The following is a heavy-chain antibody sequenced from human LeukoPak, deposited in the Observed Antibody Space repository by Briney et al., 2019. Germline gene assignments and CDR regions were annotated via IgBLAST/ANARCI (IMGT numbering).Heavy chain of an antibody. Sequence: GRSLRLSCAASGFIFSNSAMSWVRRAPGRGLEWVSAISGSGGSTYYADSVKGRFTISRDNSKNTLYVQMNTLRAEDTAVYYCVKGSTDVRPYYFDYWGQGTLVTVSS. CDR1: GFIFSNSA. V-gene: IGHV3-23*01. CDR3: VKGSTDVRPYYFDY. D-gene: IGHD5/OR15-5a*01. CDR2: ISGSGGST. J-gene: IGHJ4*02.